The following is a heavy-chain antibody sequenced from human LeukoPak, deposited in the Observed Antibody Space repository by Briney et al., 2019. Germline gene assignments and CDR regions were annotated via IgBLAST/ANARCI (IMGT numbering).Heavy chain of an antibody. D-gene: IGHD3-16*01. J-gene: IGHJ6*02. Sequence: ASVTVSFKASGYTFTSYAMHWVRQAPGQRLEWMGWINAGNGNTKYSQKFQGRVTITRDTSASTAYMELSSLRSEDTAVYYCARDQGGKYYYYYGMDVWGQGTTVTVSS. CDR2: INAGNGNT. CDR1: GYTFTSYA. V-gene: IGHV1-3*01. CDR3: ARDQGGKYYYYYGMDV.